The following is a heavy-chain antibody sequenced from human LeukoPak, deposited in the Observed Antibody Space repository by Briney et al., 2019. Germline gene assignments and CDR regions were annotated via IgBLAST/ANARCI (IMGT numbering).Heavy chain of an antibody. Sequence: PSETLSLTCAVYGGSFSGYCWSWIRQPPGKGLEWIGEINHSGSTNYNPSLKSRVTISVDTSKNQFSLKLSSVTAADTAVYYCARRPGAARWGGFYYYMDVWGKGTTVTVSS. CDR2: INHSGST. J-gene: IGHJ6*03. CDR3: ARRPGAARWGGFYYYMDV. D-gene: IGHD6-6*01. CDR1: GGSFSGYC. V-gene: IGHV4-34*01.